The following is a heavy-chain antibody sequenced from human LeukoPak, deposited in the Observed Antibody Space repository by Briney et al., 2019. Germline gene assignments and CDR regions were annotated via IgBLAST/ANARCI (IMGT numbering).Heavy chain of an antibody. Sequence: PGGSLRLSCAASGFTFSSYAMSWVRQAPGKGLEYVSAINSNGGSTNYANSVKDRFTISRDNSKNTLYLQMGSLRTEDMAVYYCARGGGYNWNWGYAFDIWGQGTMVTVSS. V-gene: IGHV3-64*01. J-gene: IGHJ3*02. D-gene: IGHD1-7*01. CDR1: GFTFSSYA. CDR3: ARGGGYNWNWGYAFDI. CDR2: INSNGGST.